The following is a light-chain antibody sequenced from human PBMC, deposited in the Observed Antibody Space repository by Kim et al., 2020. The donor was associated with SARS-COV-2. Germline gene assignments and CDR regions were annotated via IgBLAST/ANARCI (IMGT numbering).Light chain of an antibody. CDR2: NTI. CDR1: AGAVTRDYF. J-gene: IGLJ2*01. CDR3: LLHYGGTQE. Sequence: PGATVTTACASSAGAVTRDYFPNQFQQKPGQAPRALIYNTINEHSWTPARFSGSLPGGKATLTLSGVQPEDEAGYYCLLHYGGTQEFGGGTKVTVL. V-gene: IGLV7-43*01.